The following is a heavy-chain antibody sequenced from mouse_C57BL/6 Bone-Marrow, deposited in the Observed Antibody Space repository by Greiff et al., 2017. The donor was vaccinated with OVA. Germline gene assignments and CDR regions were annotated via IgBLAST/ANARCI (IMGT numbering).Heavy chain of an antibody. J-gene: IGHJ2*01. CDR2: IDPSDSYT. V-gene: IGHV1-59*01. CDR3: ARNTTVVATDY. Sequence: VQLQQPGAELVRPGTSVKLSCKASGYTFTSYWMHWVKQRPGQGLEWIGVIDPSDSYTNYNQKFKGKATLTVDTSSSTAYMQLSSLTSEDSAVYYCARNTTVVATDYWGQGTTLTVSS. CDR1: GYTFTSYW. D-gene: IGHD1-1*01.